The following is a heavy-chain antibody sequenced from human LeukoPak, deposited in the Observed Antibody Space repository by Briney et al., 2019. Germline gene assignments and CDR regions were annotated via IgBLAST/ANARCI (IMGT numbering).Heavy chain of an antibody. D-gene: IGHD2-21*01. CDR1: GGTVGNYA. CDR2: IIPIFGTR. J-gene: IGHJ6*03. CDR3: ARGKRPTDINIFLTPYYYHMDV. V-gene: IGHV1-69*05. Sequence: SVNVSCKASGGTVGNYAISWVRQAPGHGLEWMGGIIPIFGTRHYAKKFQGRVKITTDESTSSVYMDLNSLRSDDTAVYYCARGKRPTDINIFLTPYYYHMDVWGKGTTVTVS.